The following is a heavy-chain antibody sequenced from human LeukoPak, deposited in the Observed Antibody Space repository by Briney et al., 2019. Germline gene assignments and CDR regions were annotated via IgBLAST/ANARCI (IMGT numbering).Heavy chain of an antibody. Sequence: GGSLRLSCVASGFTFSDFWMNWVRQAPGRGLEWVANIKQDGSEKYYVDSVKDRFTISRDNAKSSLYLQMNSLRAEDTAVYYCASGWDLRNFDYWGQGTLVTVSS. V-gene: IGHV3-7*01. J-gene: IGHJ4*02. CDR1: GFTFSDFW. CDR2: IKQDGSEK. D-gene: IGHD1-26*01. CDR3: ASGWDLRNFDY.